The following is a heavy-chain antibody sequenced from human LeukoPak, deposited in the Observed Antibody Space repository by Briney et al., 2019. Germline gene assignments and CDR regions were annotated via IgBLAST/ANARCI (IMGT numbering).Heavy chain of an antibody. Sequence: GGSLRLSCAASGFTFSNYAMHWVRQAPGKGLEWVAFIRHDGSHHYHGDSVKGRFTISRDNSKNTLYLEMTSLRPEDTAVYYCAKVRLLGALDDAFDVWGQGTMVTV. CDR1: GFTFSNYA. J-gene: IGHJ3*01. CDR2: IRHDGSHH. CDR3: AKVRLLGALDDAFDV. V-gene: IGHV3-30*02. D-gene: IGHD3-16*01.